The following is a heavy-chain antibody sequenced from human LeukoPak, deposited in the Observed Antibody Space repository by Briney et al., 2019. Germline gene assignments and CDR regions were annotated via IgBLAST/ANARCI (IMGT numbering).Heavy chain of an antibody. V-gene: IGHV3-23*01. J-gene: IGHJ4*02. CDR2: ISGSGSGGST. Sequence: GGSLRLSCAASGFTFSSYWMSWVRQAPGKGLEWVSSISGSGSGGSTYYADSVKGRFTISRDNSKNTLYLQMNSLIAEDTAVYYCAKSGYNRFDYWGQGTRVTVSS. CDR3: AKSGYNRFDY. D-gene: IGHD5-24*01. CDR1: GFTFSSYW.